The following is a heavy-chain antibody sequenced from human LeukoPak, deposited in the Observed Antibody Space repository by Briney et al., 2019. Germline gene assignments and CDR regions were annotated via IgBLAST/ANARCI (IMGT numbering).Heavy chain of an antibody. D-gene: IGHD6-19*01. J-gene: IGHJ4*02. Sequence: GGSLRLSCAASAFTFSSYSMSWVRQAPGKGLEWVSAISGSGGSTYYADSVKGRFTISRDNSENTLYLQMNSLRAEDTAVYYCAKHTSGWRFDYWGQGTLVTASS. V-gene: IGHV3-23*01. CDR2: ISGSGGST. CDR1: AFTFSSYS. CDR3: AKHTSGWRFDY.